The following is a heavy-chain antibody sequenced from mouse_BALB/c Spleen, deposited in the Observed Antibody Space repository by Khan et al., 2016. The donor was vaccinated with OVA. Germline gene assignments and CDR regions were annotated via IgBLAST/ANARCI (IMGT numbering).Heavy chain of an antibody. CDR1: GFSLSRYN. J-gene: IGHJ4*01. Sequence: VQLQESGPGLVAPSQSLSITCTVSGFSLSRYNIHWVRQPPGKGLEWLGMIWAGGGTDYNSTLKSRLNISKDNSKSQVFLKMNSLQTDDTAMYYCARAYYRYDGYYAMDFWGQGTSATVSS. V-gene: IGHV2-6-4*01. CDR3: ARAYYRYDGYYAMDF. CDR2: IWAGGGT. D-gene: IGHD2-14*01.